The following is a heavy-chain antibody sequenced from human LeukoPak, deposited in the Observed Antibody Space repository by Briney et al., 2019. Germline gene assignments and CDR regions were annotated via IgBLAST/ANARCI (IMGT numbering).Heavy chain of an antibody. CDR1: GGSISSYY. Sequence: SETLSLTCTVSGGSISSYYWSWIRQPPGKGLEWIGYIYYSGSTNYNPSLKSRVTISVDTSKNQFSLKLSSVTAADTAVYYCASRLKGSSGWYVGVDYWGQGTLVTVSS. CDR3: ASRLKGSSGWYVGVDY. V-gene: IGHV4-59*01. J-gene: IGHJ4*02. CDR2: IYYSGST. D-gene: IGHD6-19*01.